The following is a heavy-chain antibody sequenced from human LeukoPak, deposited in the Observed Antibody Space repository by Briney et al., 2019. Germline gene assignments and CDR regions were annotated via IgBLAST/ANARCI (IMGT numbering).Heavy chain of an antibody. CDR3: ASLGLGSSWCSDY. D-gene: IGHD6-13*01. V-gene: IGHV4-34*01. J-gene: IGHJ4*02. CDR2: INHSGST. CDR1: GGSISSGGYS. Sequence: PSETLSLTCAVSGGSISSGGYSWSWIRQPPGKGLEWIGEINHSGSTNYNPSLKSRVTISVDTSKNQFSLKLSSVTAADTAVYYCASLGLGSSWCSDYWGQGTLVTVSS.